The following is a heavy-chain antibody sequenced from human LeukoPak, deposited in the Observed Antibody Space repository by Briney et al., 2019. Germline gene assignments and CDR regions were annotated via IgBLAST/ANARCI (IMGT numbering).Heavy chain of an antibody. V-gene: IGHV1-3*01. J-gene: IGHJ1*01. CDR3: ARDELYVIAVAGTGVGDFQH. Sequence: AASVKASCKASGYTFTSYAMHWVRQAPGQRLEWMGWINAGNGNTKYSQKFQGRVTITADESTSTAYMELSSLRSEDTAVYYCARDELYVIAVAGTGVGDFQHWGQGTLVTVSS. CDR1: GYTFTSYA. CDR2: INAGNGNT. D-gene: IGHD6-19*01.